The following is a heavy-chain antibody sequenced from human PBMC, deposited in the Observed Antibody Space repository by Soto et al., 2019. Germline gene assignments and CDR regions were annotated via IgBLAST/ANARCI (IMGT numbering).Heavy chain of an antibody. CDR2: IHRVENSKYSDST. CDR3: ARDGSGPFDY. D-gene: IGHD6-19*01. Sequence: EVQLVESGGGLIQAGGSLRLSCAASGFTVRTNDMRWVRQAPGKGLEWIALIHRVENSKYSDSTYYADSVRDRFTISRDNSKNTVDLQMNALSAEDTAMYYCARDGSGPFDYWGQGSLVTVSS. V-gene: IGHV3-66*01. J-gene: IGHJ4*02. CDR1: GFTVRTND.